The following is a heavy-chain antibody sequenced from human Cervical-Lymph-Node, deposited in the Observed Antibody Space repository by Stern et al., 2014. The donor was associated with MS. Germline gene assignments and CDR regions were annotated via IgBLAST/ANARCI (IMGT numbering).Heavy chain of an antibody. V-gene: IGHV1-24*01. D-gene: IGHD3-3*01. J-gene: IGHJ6*02. CDR2: FDPEYGET. CDR1: GYTPTELS. CDR3: ATDRDDFRSGYSAPTKGYGLDV. Sequence: VQLLESGAEVKQPGASVKVSCKVSGYTPTELSMNWLRQAPGKGLEWMGGFDPEYGETLYAQKFQGRVTMTEDTSTDTAYMELSSLRSEDTAVYYCATDRDDFRSGYSAPTKGYGLDVWGQGTTVTVTS.